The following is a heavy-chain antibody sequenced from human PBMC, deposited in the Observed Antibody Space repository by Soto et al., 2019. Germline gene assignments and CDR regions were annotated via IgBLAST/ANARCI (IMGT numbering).Heavy chain of an antibody. CDR3: ARKDSSGWYRGWFDP. CDR2: IIPILGIA. V-gene: IGHV1-69*02. D-gene: IGHD6-19*01. Sequence: QVQLVQSGAEVQKPGSSVKVSCKASGGTFSSYTISWVRQAPGQGLEWMGRIIPILGIANYAQKFQGRVTITADKSTSTAYMELSSLRSEDTAVYYCARKDSSGWYRGWFDPWGQGTLVTVSS. J-gene: IGHJ5*02. CDR1: GGTFSSYT.